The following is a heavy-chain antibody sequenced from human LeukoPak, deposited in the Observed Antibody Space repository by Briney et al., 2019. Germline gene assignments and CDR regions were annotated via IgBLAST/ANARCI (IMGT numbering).Heavy chain of an antibody. D-gene: IGHD3-3*01. CDR1: GYTFTSYY. V-gene: IGHV1-46*01. J-gene: IGHJ6*02. Sequence: AASVKVSCKASGYTFTSYYMHWVRQAPGQGLEWMGIINPSGGSTSYAQKLQGRVTMTRDTSTSTVYMELSSLRSEDTAVYYCARQYSYYDFWSDGMDVWGQGTTVTVSS. CDR2: INPSGGST. CDR3: ARQYSYYDFWSDGMDV.